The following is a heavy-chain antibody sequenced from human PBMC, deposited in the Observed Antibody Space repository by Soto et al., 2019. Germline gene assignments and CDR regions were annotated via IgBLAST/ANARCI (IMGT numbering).Heavy chain of an antibody. CDR2: IYSRGNT. CDR1: AGSIGSGFYY. CDR3: ARGTYCCYMDV. Sequence: QVQLQESGPGLVKPSQTLSLTCTVSAGSIGSGFYYWSWIRQHPGKGLEWIGYIYSRGNTYYNPSLKSRVTISLHTSHIQYSLPLSSVTAADTAVYYCARGTYCCYMDVWGKGTTVTVSS. V-gene: IGHV4-31*03. J-gene: IGHJ6*03.